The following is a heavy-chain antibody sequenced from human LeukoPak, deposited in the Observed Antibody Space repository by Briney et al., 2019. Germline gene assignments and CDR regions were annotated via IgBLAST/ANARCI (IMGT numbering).Heavy chain of an antibody. J-gene: IGHJ4*02. CDR2: TSYDGSNK. Sequence: GRSLRLSCAASGFTFSRYGMHWVRQAPGKGLEWVATTSYDGSNKYFADSVKGRFTISRDNSKNTLYLQMNSLRVEDTAVYYCAKDLRGNSGYDSVSDYWGQGTLVSVFS. CDR3: AKDLRGNSGYDSVSDY. CDR1: GFTFSRYG. D-gene: IGHD5-12*01. V-gene: IGHV3-30*18.